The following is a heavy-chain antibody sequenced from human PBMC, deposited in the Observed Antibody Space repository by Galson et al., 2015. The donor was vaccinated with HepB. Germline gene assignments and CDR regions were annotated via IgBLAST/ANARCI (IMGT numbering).Heavy chain of an antibody. Sequence: SLRLSCAASGFTFSSYWMSWVRQAPGKGLEWVSVITAGGGSTYYADSVKGRFTISRDNSKNTLSLQMNGLRAEDTAVYYCARCAGSGSHYYYWMDVWGQGTTVTVSS. J-gene: IGHJ6*02. CDR1: GFTFSSYW. D-gene: IGHD2-15*01. V-gene: IGHV3-23*01. CDR2: ITAGGGST. CDR3: ARCAGSGSHYYYWMDV.